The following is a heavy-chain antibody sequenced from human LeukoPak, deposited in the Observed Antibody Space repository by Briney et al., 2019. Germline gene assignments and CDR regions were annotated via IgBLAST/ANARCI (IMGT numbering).Heavy chain of an antibody. J-gene: IGHJ6*03. CDR3: AKGDYYDSSGYYRNYYYYYMDV. CDR1: GFTFSSYG. D-gene: IGHD3-22*01. CDR2: ISGSGGST. V-gene: IGHV3-23*01. Sequence: GGSLRLSCAASGFTFSSYGMSWVRQAPGKGLEWVSAISGSGGSTYYADSVKGRFTISRDNSKNTLYLQMNSLRAEDTAVYYCAKGDYYDSSGYYRNYYYYYMDVWGKGTTVTISS.